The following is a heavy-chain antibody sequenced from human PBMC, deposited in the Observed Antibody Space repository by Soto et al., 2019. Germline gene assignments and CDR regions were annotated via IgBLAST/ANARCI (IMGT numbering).Heavy chain of an antibody. CDR1: GYIFSNYY. V-gene: IGHV1-46*01. CDR3: ARDVGDSGSHWFDP. CDR2: INPSGSST. D-gene: IGHD1-26*01. Sequence: QVQLVQSGAEVKKPGASVKVSCKASGYIFSNYYMHWVRQAPGQGLEWMGIINPSGSSTRYAQKFQGRVTMTRDTSSSTVYMDLSSLRLEDTAVYYCARDVGDSGSHWFDPWGQGSLVTVSS. J-gene: IGHJ5*02.